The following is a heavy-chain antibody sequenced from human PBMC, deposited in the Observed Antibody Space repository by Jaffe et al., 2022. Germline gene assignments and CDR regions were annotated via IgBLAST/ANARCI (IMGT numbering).Heavy chain of an antibody. D-gene: IGHD3-9*01. Sequence: EVQLVESGGGLVQPGGSLRLSCAASGFTFSSYWMSWVRQAPGKGLEWVANIKQDGSEKYYVDSVKGRFTISRDNAKNSLYLQMNSLRAEDTAVYYCARDALPIVWNDAFDIWGQGTMVTVSS. CDR1: GFTFSSYW. CDR3: ARDALPIVWNDAFDI. J-gene: IGHJ3*02. CDR2: IKQDGSEK. V-gene: IGHV3-7*05.